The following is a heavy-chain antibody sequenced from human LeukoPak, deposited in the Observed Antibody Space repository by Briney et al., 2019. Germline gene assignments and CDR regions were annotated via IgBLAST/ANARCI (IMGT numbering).Heavy chain of an antibody. V-gene: IGHV4-34*01. CDR3: ASTGLYDSSGYYYDY. J-gene: IGHJ4*02. Sequence: PSETLSLTCAVYGGSFSGYYWSWIRQPPGKGLEWIGEINHSGSTNYNPSLKSRVTISVDTSKNQFSLKLSSVTAADTAVYYCASTGLYDSSGYYYDYWGQGTLVTASS. CDR1: GGSFSGYY. CDR2: INHSGST. D-gene: IGHD3-22*01.